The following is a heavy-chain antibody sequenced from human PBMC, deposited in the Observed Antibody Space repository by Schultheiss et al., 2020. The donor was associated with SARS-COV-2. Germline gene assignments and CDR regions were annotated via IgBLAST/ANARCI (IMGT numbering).Heavy chain of an antibody. CDR1: GFTFSSYN. CDR3: ATQHFDY. D-gene: IGHD2-2*01. V-gene: IGHV3-23*01. J-gene: IGHJ4*02. CDR2: VSDGGKTT. Sequence: GGSLRLSCAASGFTFSSYNINWVRQAPGKGLEWVSTVSDGGKTTYYADSVKGRFTISRHTSQNTLYLQMNDLRTDDTAVYYCATQHFDYWGQGTLVTVSS.